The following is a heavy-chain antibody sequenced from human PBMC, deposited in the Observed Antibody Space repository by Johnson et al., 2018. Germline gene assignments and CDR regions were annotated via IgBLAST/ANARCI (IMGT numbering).Heavy chain of an antibody. J-gene: IGHJ6*02. CDR3: ARGLPPRCPYYYGMDV. V-gene: IGHV1-8*01. CDR1: GYTFTSYD. CDR2: MNPNSGNT. D-gene: IGHD4-17*01. Sequence: QVQLVQSGAEVKKPGASVKVSCKASGYTFTSYDINWVRQATGQGLEWLGWMNPNSGNTGYAQQLQGSVTMTMNTSISPAYLELRSLRAEDTAVYYGARGLPPRCPYYYGMDVWGQGTTVTVS.